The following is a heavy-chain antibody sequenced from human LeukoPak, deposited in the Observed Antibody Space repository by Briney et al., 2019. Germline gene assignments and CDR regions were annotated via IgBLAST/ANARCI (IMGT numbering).Heavy chain of an antibody. CDR1: GLTVSSNY. V-gene: IGHV3-66*01. Sequence: PGGSLRLSCVVSGLTVSSNYMSWVRQAPGKGLEWVSVIYSGGSTHYADSVKARFTISRDNSKNTLYLQMSSLRAGDTAVYYCARAAYSSTWYSRYFDLWGRGTLVTVSS. J-gene: IGHJ2*01. CDR3: ARAAYSSTWYSRYFDL. D-gene: IGHD6-13*01. CDR2: IYSGGST.